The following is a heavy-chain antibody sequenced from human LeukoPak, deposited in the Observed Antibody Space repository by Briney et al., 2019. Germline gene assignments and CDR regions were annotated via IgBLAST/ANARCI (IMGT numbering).Heavy chain of an antibody. Sequence: SETLSLTCAVYGGSFSGYYWSWIRQPPGKGLEWIGEINHSGSTNYNPSLKSRVTISVDTSKNQFSLKLSSVTAADTAVYYCARARYCSGGSCGTLDYWGQGTLVTVSS. CDR2: INHSGST. J-gene: IGHJ4*02. CDR3: ARARYCSGGSCGTLDY. CDR1: GGSFSGYY. V-gene: IGHV4-34*01. D-gene: IGHD2-15*01.